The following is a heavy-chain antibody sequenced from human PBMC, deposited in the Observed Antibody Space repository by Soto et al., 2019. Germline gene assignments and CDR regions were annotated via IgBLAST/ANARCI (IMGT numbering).Heavy chain of an antibody. V-gene: IGHV4-59*06. Sequence: PSETLSLTCTVSGGSISSYYWSWIRQPPGKGLEWIGYIYYSGSTYYNPSLKSRVTISVDTSKNQFSLKLSSVTAADTAVYYCARDSRNAFDIWGQGTMVTVSS. J-gene: IGHJ3*02. CDR3: ARDSRNAFDI. CDR2: IYYSGST. CDR1: GGSISSYY.